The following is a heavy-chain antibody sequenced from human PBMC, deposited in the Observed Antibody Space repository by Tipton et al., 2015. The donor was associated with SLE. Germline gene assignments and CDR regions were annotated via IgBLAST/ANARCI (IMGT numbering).Heavy chain of an antibody. J-gene: IGHJ6*04. CDR2: IYYSGST. D-gene: IGHD6-13*01. CDR3: ARVYSSSHPDV. CDR1: GGSISSSSYY. V-gene: IGHV4-39*07. Sequence: TLSLTCTVSGGSISSSSYYWGWIRQPPGKGLEWIGSIYYSGSTYYNPSLKSRVTISVDTSKNQFSLKLSSVTAADTAVHYCARVYSSSHPDVWGKGTTVTVSS.